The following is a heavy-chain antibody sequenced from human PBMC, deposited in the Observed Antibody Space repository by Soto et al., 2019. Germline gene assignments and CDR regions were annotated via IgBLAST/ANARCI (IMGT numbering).Heavy chain of an antibody. CDR3: ARVRITIFGVVLAFDI. D-gene: IGHD3-3*01. J-gene: IGHJ3*02. Sequence: ASVKVSCKASGYTFTSYDINWVRQATGQRLEWMGWINAGNGNTKYSQKFQGRVTITRDTSASTAYMELSSLRSEDTAVYYCARVRITIFGVVLAFDIWGQGTMVTVSS. CDR2: INAGNGNT. CDR1: GYTFTSYD. V-gene: IGHV1-3*01.